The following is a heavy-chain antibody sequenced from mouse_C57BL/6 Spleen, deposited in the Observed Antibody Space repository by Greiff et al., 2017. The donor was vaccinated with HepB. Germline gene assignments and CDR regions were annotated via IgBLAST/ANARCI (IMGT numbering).Heavy chain of an antibody. CDR2: IHPNSGST. D-gene: IGHD2-5*01. CDR3: ASYYSNWYFDV. CDR1: GYTFTSYW. V-gene: IGHV1-64*01. J-gene: IGHJ1*03. Sequence: QVQLQQSGAELVKPGASVKLSCKASGYTFTSYWMHWVKQRPGQGLEWIGMIHPNSGSTNYNEKFKSKATLTVDKSSSTAYMQLSSLTSEDSAVYYCASYYSNWYFDVWGTGTTVTVSS.